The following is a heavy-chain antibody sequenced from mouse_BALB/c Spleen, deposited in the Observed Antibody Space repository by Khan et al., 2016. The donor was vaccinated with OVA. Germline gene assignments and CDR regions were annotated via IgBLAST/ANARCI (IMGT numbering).Heavy chain of an antibody. D-gene: IGHD2-4*01. V-gene: IGHV3-6*02. CDR1: GSSITSGYY. Sequence: EVQLQESGPGLVKPSQSLSLTCSVTGSSITSGYYWNWIRQFPGNKLEWMAYISYDGSNNYNPSLKNRISITRDTSKNQFFLKLNSVTTEDTATXYCASTMITAWFAYWGQGTLVTVSA. CDR2: ISYDGSN. J-gene: IGHJ3*01. CDR3: ASTMITAWFAY.